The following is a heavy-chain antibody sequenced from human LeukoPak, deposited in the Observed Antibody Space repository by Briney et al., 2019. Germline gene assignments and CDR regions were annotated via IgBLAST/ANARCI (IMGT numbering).Heavy chain of an antibody. D-gene: IGHD3-10*01. V-gene: IGHV3-48*02. J-gene: IGHJ4*02. Sequence: SVKGRFIISRDNAKNSLFLQMNSLRDEDTAVYYCAREGFYGSERGADFDYWGQGTLVTVSS. CDR3: AREGFYGSERGADFDY.